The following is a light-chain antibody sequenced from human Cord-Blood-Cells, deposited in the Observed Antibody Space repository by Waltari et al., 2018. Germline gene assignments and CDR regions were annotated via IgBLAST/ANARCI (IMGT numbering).Light chain of an antibody. V-gene: IGKV3-11*01. CDR2: DAS. CDR1: QSVSSY. CDR3: QQRSNWPPT. Sequence: EIVLTQSPATLSLSPGERATLSCRTSQSVSSYLAWYQQKPGQAPRLLIYDASNRATGIPARFSSSGSETDFTLTISSLGPEDFAVYYCQQRSNWPPTFGGGTKVEIK. J-gene: IGKJ4*01.